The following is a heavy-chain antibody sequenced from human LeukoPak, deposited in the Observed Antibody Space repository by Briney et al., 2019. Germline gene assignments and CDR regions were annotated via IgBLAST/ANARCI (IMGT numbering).Heavy chain of an antibody. J-gene: IGHJ3*02. CDR3: ARVGYYDSSGYHDAFDI. Sequence: SSETLSLTCTVSGGSISSYYWSWIRQPPGKGLEWIGYIHYSGSTNYNPSLKSRVTMSVDTSKNQFSLKLSSVTAADTAVYYCARVGYYDSSGYHDAFDIWGQGTMVTVSS. D-gene: IGHD3-22*01. CDR1: GGSISSYY. V-gene: IGHV4-59*08. CDR2: IHYSGST.